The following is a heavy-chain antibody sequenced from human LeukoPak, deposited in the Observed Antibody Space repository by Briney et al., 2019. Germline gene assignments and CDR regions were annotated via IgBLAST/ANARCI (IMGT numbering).Heavy chain of an antibody. CDR2: IYYTGST. D-gene: IGHD3-9*01. CDR1: GGSIDTYY. J-gene: IGHJ6*02. V-gene: IGHV4-59*01. Sequence: SETLSLTCTVSGGSIDTYYWTWIRQPPGKGLEWIGYIYYTGSTNQNPSLKSRVTISVDTSKDQFSLELSSVTAADTAVYYCARTGILGYYYYGLDVWGQGTTVTVSS. CDR3: ARTGILGYYYYGLDV.